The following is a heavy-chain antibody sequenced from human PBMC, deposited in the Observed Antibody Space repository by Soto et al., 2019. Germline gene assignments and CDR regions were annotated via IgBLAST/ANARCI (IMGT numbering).Heavy chain of an antibody. CDR1: GFTFSSYG. CDR2: IWYDGSSK. Sequence: GGSLRLSCAASGFTFSSYGMHWVRQAPGKGLEWVSAIWYDGSSKYYADSVKGRFTISRDNSKNTLYLQMNSLRAEDTAVYYCAKDLLRVVRGVITTLTYYFDYWGQGTLVTVSS. D-gene: IGHD3-10*01. J-gene: IGHJ4*02. V-gene: IGHV3-33*06. CDR3: AKDLLRVVRGVITTLTYYFDY.